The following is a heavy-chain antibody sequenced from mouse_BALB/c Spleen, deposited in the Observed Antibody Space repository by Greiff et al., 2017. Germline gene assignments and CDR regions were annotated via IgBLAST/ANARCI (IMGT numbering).Heavy chain of an antibody. J-gene: IGHJ4*01. D-gene: IGHD2-1*01. Sequence: EVKLVESGGDLVKPGGSLKLSCAASGFTFSSYGMPWVRQTPDKRLEWVATISSGGSYTYYPDSVKGRFTISRDNAKNTLYLQMSSLKSEDTAMYYCARDGNYRYAMDYWGQGTSVTVSS. V-gene: IGHV5-6*01. CDR2: ISSGGSYT. CDR1: GFTFSSYG. CDR3: ARDGNYRYAMDY.